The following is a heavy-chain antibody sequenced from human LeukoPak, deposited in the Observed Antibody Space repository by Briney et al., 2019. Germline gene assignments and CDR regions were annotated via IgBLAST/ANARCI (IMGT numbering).Heavy chain of an antibody. CDR2: INPNSGGT. V-gene: IGHV1-2*06. CDR3: AKDWGSGSYQPDAFDI. J-gene: IGHJ3*02. Sequence: ASVKVSCKASGYTFTGYYMHWVRQAPGQGLEWMGRINPNSGGTNYTQKFQGRFTISRDNSKNTLYLQMNSLRAEDTAVYYCAKDWGSGSYQPDAFDIWGQGTMVTVSS. D-gene: IGHD1-26*01. CDR1: GYTFTGYY.